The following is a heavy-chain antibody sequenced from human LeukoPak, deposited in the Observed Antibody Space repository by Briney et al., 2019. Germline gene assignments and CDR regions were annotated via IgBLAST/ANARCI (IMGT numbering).Heavy chain of an antibody. CDR3: AKGLRLENWFDP. D-gene: IGHD5-12*01. Sequence: SQTLPLTCAISGDSVSSTSVAWNWIRQSPSRGLEWLGRTYYRTKRYYEYAVSVKSRVTINPDTSKNQFSLQLNSVTPQDTAVYYCAKGLRLENWFDPWGQGTLVTVSS. CDR1: GDSVSSTSVA. CDR2: TYYRTKRYY. V-gene: IGHV6-1*01. J-gene: IGHJ5*02.